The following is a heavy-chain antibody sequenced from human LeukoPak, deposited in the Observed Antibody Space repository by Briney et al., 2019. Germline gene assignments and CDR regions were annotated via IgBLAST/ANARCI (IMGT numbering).Heavy chain of an antibody. CDR3: AKQTYDSSGYYPLFDY. V-gene: IGHV3-23*01. J-gene: IGHJ4*02. Sequence: TGGSLRLSCAASGFTFSSYAMSWVRQAPGKGLEWVSAISGSGGSTYYADFVKGRFTISRDNSKNTLYLQMNSLRAEDTAVYYCAKQTYDSSGYYPLFDYWGQGTLVTVSS. CDR2: ISGSGGST. CDR1: GFTFSSYA. D-gene: IGHD3-22*01.